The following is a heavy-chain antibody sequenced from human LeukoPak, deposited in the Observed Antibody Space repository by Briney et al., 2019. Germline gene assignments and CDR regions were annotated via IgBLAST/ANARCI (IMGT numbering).Heavy chain of an antibody. J-gene: IGHJ6*03. CDR3: ARGTLDYYYYYYMDV. Sequence: GGSLGLSCAASGFTVSSNYMSWVRQAPGKGLEWVSVIYSGGSTYYADSVKGRFTISRDNSKNTLYLQMNSLRAEDTAVYYCARGTLDYYYYYYMDVWGKGTTVTVSS. CDR2: IYSGGST. V-gene: IGHV3-66*02. CDR1: GFTVSSNY.